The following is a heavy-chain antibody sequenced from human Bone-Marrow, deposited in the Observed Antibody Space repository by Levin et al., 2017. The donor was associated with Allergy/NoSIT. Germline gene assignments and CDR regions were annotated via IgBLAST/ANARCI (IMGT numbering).Heavy chain of an antibody. Sequence: PGGSLRLSCAASGFTFSSYGMHWVRQAPGTGLEWVAVISYDGSNKDYANSVKGRFTISRDNSKNTLYLQMNSLRAEDTAVYYCAKGPHHDIHGMDVWGQGTTVTVSS. CDR3: AKGPHHDIHGMDV. D-gene: IGHD1-1*01. V-gene: IGHV3-30*18. CDR2: ISYDGSNK. J-gene: IGHJ6*02. CDR1: GFTFSSYG.